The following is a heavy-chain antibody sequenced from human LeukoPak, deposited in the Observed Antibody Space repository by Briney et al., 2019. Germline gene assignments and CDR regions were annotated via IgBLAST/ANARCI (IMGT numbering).Heavy chain of an antibody. CDR1: GGSFSGYY. J-gene: IGHJ4*02. D-gene: IGHD6-19*01. V-gene: IGHV4-34*01. Sequence: TPSETLSLTCAVYGGSFSGYYWSWIRQPPGKGLEWIGEINHSGSTNYNPSLKSRVTISVDTSKNQFSLKLSSVTAADTAVYYCARAGYSSGWYEGPDYWGQGTLVTVSS. CDR2: INHSGST. CDR3: ARAGYSSGWYEGPDY.